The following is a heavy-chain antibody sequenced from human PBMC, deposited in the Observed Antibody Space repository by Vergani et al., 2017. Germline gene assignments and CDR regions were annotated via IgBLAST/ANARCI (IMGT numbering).Heavy chain of an antibody. V-gene: IGHV4-31*03. Sequence: QVQLQESGPGLVKASQTLSLTCSVSGAYVGSGGYYWTWVRQRPGMGLDWIGYIYYSGTNYYNQSLESRLTISLDTCENHLFLTLTSVTHADTAVYYCAGQKDYYMDVWGKGTTVTVS. CDR2: IYYSGTN. CDR3: AGQKDYYMDV. CDR1: GAYVGSGGYY. J-gene: IGHJ6*03.